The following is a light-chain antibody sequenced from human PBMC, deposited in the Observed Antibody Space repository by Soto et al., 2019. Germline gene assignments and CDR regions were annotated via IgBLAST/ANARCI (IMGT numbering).Light chain of an antibody. Sequence: EVVLTQSPATLSLSPGDRATLSCRASHSVVSSLAWYQPRPGQAPRPLIYDASNRATGIPARFSGGGSGTDFALTIGSLGPEDVSVYYCRLRSKWRSIVGQGTKQQIK. V-gene: IGKV3-11*01. J-gene: IGKJ2*01. CDR3: RLRSKWRSI. CDR1: HSVVSS. CDR2: DAS.